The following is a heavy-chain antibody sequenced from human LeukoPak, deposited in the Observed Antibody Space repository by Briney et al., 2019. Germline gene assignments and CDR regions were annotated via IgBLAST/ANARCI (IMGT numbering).Heavy chain of an antibody. J-gene: IGHJ4*02. V-gene: IGHV3-48*03. CDR1: GFIFSSYE. CDR3: ALLAVASDFDY. Sequence: PGGSLRLSCAASGFIFSSYEMYWVRQAPGNGLEWVSYINPGGTTMYYADSVSGRFTISRDNAKNSLFLQMNSLRADDTAVYFCALLAVASDFDYWGQGSLVTVSS. D-gene: IGHD6-19*01. CDR2: INPGGTTM.